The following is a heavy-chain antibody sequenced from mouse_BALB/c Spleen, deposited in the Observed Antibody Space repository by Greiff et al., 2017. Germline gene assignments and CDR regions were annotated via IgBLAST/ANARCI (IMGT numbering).Heavy chain of an antibody. CDR3: ASSITTVVAPYYAMDY. Sequence: QVQLKESGPGLVQPSQSLSITCTVSGFSLTSYGVHWVRQSPGKGLEWLGVIWSGGSTDYNAAFISRLSISKDNSKSQVFFKMNSLQANDTAIYYCASSITTVVAPYYAMDYWGQGTSVTVSS. CDR1: GFSLTSYG. J-gene: IGHJ4*01. V-gene: IGHV2-2*02. CDR2: IWSGGST. D-gene: IGHD1-1*01.